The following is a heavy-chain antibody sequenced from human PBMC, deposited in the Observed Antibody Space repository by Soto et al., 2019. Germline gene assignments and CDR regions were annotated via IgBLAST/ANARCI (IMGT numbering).Heavy chain of an antibody. D-gene: IGHD2-2*03. CDR1: GFTFSSYA. J-gene: IGHJ3*02. V-gene: IGHV3-23*01. Sequence: EVQLLESGGGLVQPGGSLRLSCAASGFTFSSYAMSWLRQAPGKGLEWVSAISGSGGFTYYADSVKGRFTISRDNSKNTLYLQMNSLRAEDTAVYYCAKAGYCSSTSCQLDAFDIWGQGTMVTVSS. CDR3: AKAGYCSSTSCQLDAFDI. CDR2: ISGSGGFT.